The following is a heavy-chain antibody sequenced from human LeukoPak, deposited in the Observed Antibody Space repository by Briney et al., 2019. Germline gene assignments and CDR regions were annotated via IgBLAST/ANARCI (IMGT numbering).Heavy chain of an antibody. Sequence: GGTLRLSCAASGFTVSTNCMTWVRQAPGKGLEWVSTIYSGGTTYYADSVMGRFTISRHNSRNTLYLQMNSLRAEDTAVYYCAREGEWELVVDYWGQGTLVTVSS. V-gene: IGHV3-53*04. J-gene: IGHJ4*02. CDR2: IYSGGTT. D-gene: IGHD1-26*01. CDR3: AREGEWELVVDY. CDR1: GFTVSTNC.